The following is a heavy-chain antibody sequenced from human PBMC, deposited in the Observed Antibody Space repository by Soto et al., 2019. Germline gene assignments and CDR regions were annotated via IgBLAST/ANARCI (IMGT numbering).Heavy chain of an antibody. CDR2: IYYSGST. J-gene: IGHJ6*02. Sequence: SETLSLTCTVAGGSISSYYWSWIRLPPGKGLEWIGYIYYSGSTNYNPSLKSRVTISVDTSKNQFSLKLSSVTAADTAVYYCAREAYSNYGYYYGMGVWGQGTTVTVSS. CDR1: GGSISSYY. V-gene: IGHV4-59*01. CDR3: AREAYSNYGYYYGMGV. D-gene: IGHD4-4*01.